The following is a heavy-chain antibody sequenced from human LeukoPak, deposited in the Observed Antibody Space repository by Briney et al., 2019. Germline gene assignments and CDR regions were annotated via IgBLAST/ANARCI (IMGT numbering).Heavy chain of an antibody. J-gene: IGHJ6*02. CDR2: ISAYNGNT. Sequence: ASVTVSCKASGYTFTSYGISWVRQAPGQGLEWMGWISAYNGNTNYAQKLQGRVTMTTDTSTSTAYMELRSLRSDDTAVYYCARAHLEAYYDILTGYYKSDGMDVWGQGTTVTVSS. V-gene: IGHV1-18*01. CDR3: ARAHLEAYYDILTGYYKSDGMDV. D-gene: IGHD3-9*01. CDR1: GYTFTSYG.